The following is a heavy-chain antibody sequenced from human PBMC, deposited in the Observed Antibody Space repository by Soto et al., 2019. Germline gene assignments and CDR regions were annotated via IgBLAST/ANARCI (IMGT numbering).Heavy chain of an antibody. V-gene: IGHV1-8*01. CDR1: GYTFTSYD. D-gene: IGHD3-10*01. CDR3: ARVPFIRRPGSGSCAYYYYYMAV. Sequence: QVQLVQSGAEVKKPGASVKVSCKASGYTFTSYDINWVRQATGQGLEWMGWMNPNSGNTGYAQKLQGSVTRTRNTGVSIAYMELNSLRYEETAVYYCARVPFIRRPGSGSCAYYYYYMAVWGKGTTVTVSS. J-gene: IGHJ6*03. CDR2: MNPNSGNT.